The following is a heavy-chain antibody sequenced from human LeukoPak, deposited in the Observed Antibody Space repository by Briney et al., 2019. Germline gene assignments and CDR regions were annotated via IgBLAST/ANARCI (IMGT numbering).Heavy chain of an antibody. CDR3: ARGGRDTGPYNWFDP. J-gene: IGHJ5*02. Sequence: APVKVSCKASGYPFTFFYIHWVRQAPGQGLERMGRINPKRGDTDFAQKFQGRVTMTRDTPITTVYMELSRLTSDDTAVYYCARGGRDTGPYNWFDPWGQGTLVTVSS. D-gene: IGHD1-14*01. V-gene: IGHV1-2*06. CDR2: INPKRGDT. CDR1: GYPFTFFY.